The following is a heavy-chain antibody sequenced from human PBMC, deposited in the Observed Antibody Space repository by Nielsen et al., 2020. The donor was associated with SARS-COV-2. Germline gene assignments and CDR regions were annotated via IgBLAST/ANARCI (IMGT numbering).Heavy chain of an antibody. J-gene: IGHJ4*02. CDR2: IYSGGST. V-gene: IGHV3-53*01. CDR1: GFTVSSNY. D-gene: IGHD6-13*01. Sequence: GESLKISCAASGFTVSSNYMSWVRQAPGKGLEWVSVIYSGGSTYYADSVKGRFTISRDNSKNTLYLQMNSLRAEDTAVYYCARDLGHVAAAGTSFDYRGQGTLVTVSS. CDR3: ARDLGHVAAAGTSFDY.